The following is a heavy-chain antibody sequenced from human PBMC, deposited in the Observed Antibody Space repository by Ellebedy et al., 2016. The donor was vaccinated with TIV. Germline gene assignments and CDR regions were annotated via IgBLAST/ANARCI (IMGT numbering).Heavy chain of an antibody. CDR2: ISSSGSTI. D-gene: IGHD6-19*01. V-gene: IGHV3-11*04. CDR1: GFTFSDYY. J-gene: IGHJ4*02. CDR3: ARDVSGWLASYIFDY. Sequence: PGGSLRLSCAASGFTFSDYYMSWIRQAPGKGLEWVSYISSSGSTIYYADSVKGRFTISRDNSKNTLYLQMNSLRAEDTAVYYCARDVSGWLASYIFDYWGQGTLVTVSS.